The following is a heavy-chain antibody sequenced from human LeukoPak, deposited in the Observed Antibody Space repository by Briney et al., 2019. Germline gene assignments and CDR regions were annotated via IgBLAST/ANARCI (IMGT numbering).Heavy chain of an antibody. CDR3: GRGAYHDYGGNLDY. D-gene: IGHD4/OR15-4a*01. CDR2: ISYDGRNK. CDR1: GFTFSNYG. Sequence: GGSLRLSCGPSGFTFSNYGMHWVRQAPGKGLEWVAVISYDGRNKYYGDSVKGRFTISRDNSKKTLYLQMNSLRTEDTAVYYCGRGAYHDYGGNLDYWGQGTLVTVSS. V-gene: IGHV3-30*03. J-gene: IGHJ4*02.